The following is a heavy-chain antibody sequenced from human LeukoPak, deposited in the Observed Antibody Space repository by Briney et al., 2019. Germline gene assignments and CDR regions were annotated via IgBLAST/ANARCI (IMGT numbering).Heavy chain of an antibody. Sequence: ASVKVSCKASGYTFTSYDINWVRQAPGQGLEWMGWMNPNSGNTGYAQKFQGRVTMTRNTSISTAYMELSSLRSEDTAVCYCARHVGYYYYMDVWGKGTTVTVSS. CDR2: MNPNSGNT. CDR1: GYTFTSYD. CDR3: ARHVGYYYYMDV. V-gene: IGHV1-8*01. J-gene: IGHJ6*03.